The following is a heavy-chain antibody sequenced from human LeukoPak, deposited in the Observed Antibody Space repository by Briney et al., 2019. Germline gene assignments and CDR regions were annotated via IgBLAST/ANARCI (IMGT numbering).Heavy chain of an antibody. V-gene: IGHV3-23*01. CDR2: ISGSGGST. D-gene: IGHD4-17*01. CDR1: GFTFSSYA. J-gene: IGHJ4*02. Sequence: GGSLRLSCAASGFTFSSYAMSWVRQAPGKGLDWVSAISGSGGSTYYADSVKGRFTISRDNSKNTLYLQMNSLRAEDTAVYYCAKALSAVTTSGYFEYWGEGTLVTVSS. CDR3: AKALSAVTTSGYFEY.